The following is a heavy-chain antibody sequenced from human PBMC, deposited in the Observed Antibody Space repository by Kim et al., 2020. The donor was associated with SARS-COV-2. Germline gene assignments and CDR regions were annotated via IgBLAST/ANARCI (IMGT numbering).Heavy chain of an antibody. J-gene: IGHJ4*02. CDR2: IYYSGST. CDR3: ARVRGRITMVRGAPDY. Sequence: SETLSLTCTVSGGSISSGDYYWSWIRQPPGKGLEWIGYIYYSGSTYYNPSLKSRVTISVDTSKNQFSLKLSSVTAADTAVYYCARVRGRITMVRGAPDYWGQGTLVTVSS. CDR1: GGSISSGDYY. V-gene: IGHV4-30-4*01. D-gene: IGHD3-10*01.